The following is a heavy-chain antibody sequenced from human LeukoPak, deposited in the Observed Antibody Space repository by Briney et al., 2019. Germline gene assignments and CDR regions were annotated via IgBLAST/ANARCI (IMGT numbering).Heavy chain of an antibody. Sequence: GGSLRLSCAASGFTFSSYWMGWVRQAPGKGLEWVSGISGSGGSTYYADSVKGRFTISRDNSKKTLYLQMNSLTAEDTAVYYCAKDSCSGGSCYEDYWGQGTLVTVSP. J-gene: IGHJ4*02. V-gene: IGHV3-23*01. CDR3: AKDSCSGGSCYEDY. CDR2: ISGSGGST. CDR1: GFTFSSYW. D-gene: IGHD2-15*01.